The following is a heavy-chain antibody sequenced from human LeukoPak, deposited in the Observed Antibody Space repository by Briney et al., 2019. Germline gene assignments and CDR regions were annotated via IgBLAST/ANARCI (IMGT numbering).Heavy chain of an antibody. CDR3: ARLAGNPGVPAADYYYYYMDV. J-gene: IGHJ6*03. CDR1: GGSISSSNW. Sequence: SETLSLTCAVSGGSISSSNWWSWVRQPPGKGLEWIGEIYHSGSTYYNPSLKSRVTISVDTSKNQFSLKLSSVTAADTAVYYCARLAGNPGVPAADYYYYYMDVWGKGTTVTVSS. D-gene: IGHD2-2*01. CDR2: IYHSGST. V-gene: IGHV4-4*02.